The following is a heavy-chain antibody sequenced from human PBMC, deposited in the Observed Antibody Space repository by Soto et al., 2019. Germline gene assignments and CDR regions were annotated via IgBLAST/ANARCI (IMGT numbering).Heavy chain of an antibody. CDR3: ARGNPWDS. V-gene: IGHV1-18*04. J-gene: IGHJ4*02. CDR2: ISGHNGNT. CDR1: GYSFTSYG. Sequence: ASVKVSCKASGYSFTSYGISWVRQAPGQGPEWMGWISGHNGNTNHPQSLQGRVTMTTDTSRNTAYMELRSLRSDDTAVYHCARGNPWDSWGQGTLVTVSS. D-gene: IGHD1-1*01.